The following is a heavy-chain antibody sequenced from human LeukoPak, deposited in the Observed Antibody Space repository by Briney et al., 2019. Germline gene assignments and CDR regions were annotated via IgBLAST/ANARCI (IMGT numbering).Heavy chain of an antibody. J-gene: IGHJ6*02. CDR1: GGSLSSGGYS. D-gene: IGHD4-17*01. V-gene: IGHV4-30-2*01. CDR2: IYHSGST. Sequence: PSETLSLTCAVSGGSLSSGGYSWSWIRQPPGKGRGWLGYIYHSGSTYYNPSLKSRVTISVDRSKNQFSLKLSSVTAADTAVYYCARADGDYGSYYGMDVWGQGTTVTVSS. CDR3: ARADGDYGSYYGMDV.